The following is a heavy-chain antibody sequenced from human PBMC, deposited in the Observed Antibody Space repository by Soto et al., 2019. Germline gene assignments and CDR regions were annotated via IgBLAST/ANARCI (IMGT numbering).Heavy chain of an antibody. Sequence: DSVKTSCKASGYNFHAYHLYWVRQAPGQGLEWMGRITPIGGNTTYAQKFQGRVTLTRDTSTSTVYMELSSLRSEDTAMYYCARAYGDYVSIDSWGQGTPVTVSS. CDR3: ARAYGDYVSIDS. D-gene: IGHD4-17*01. CDR1: GYNFHAYH. J-gene: IGHJ4*02. CDR2: ITPIGGNT. V-gene: IGHV1-46*02.